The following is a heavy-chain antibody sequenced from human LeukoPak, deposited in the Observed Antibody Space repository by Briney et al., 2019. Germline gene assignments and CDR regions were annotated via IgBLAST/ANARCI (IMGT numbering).Heavy chain of an antibody. J-gene: IGHJ4*02. V-gene: IGHV1-2*02. D-gene: IGHD6-13*01. Sequence: ASVKVSCKASGYTFTGYYMHWVRQAPGQGLEWMGWINPNSGGTNYAQKFQGRVTMTRDTSISTAYMELSRLRSDDTAVYYCASMKLYSSSWSSDYWGQGTLVTVSS. CDR2: INPNSGGT. CDR3: ASMKLYSSSWSSDY. CDR1: GYTFTGYY.